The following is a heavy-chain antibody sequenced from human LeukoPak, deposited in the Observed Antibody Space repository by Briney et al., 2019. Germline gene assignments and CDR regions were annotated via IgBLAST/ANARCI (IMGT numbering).Heavy chain of an antibody. J-gene: IGHJ4*02. CDR2: IREDGSEI. CDR3: TRDRSWSAYDY. D-gene: IGHD1-26*01. Sequence: GGSLRLSCGPSGFTFSTYWMTWARHARGQGLEWVANIREDGSEIFYVDSVKGRFTISRDNAKNSMYLQMNSLRVEDSGLYYCTRDRSWSAYDYWGQGTLVTVSS. CDR1: GFTFSTYW. V-gene: IGHV3-7*03.